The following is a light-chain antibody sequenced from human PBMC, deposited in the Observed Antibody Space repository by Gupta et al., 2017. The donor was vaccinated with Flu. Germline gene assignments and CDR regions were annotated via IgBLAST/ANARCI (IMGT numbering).Light chain of an antibody. V-gene: IGLV3-21*02. Sequence: SYFLTPPPSVSVAPGQPARITSGGNNIGSKSGHWYQQKPGQAPVQVVYDDSDRPSGIPERFSGSNSRNTATLTISRVEAGDEADYYCQVWDSSSDHVVFGGGTKLTVL. CDR2: DDS. CDR3: QVWDSSSDHVV. CDR1: NIGSKS. J-gene: IGLJ2*01.